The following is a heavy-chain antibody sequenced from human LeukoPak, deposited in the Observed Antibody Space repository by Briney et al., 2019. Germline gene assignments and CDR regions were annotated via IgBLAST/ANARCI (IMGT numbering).Heavy chain of an antibody. V-gene: IGHV3-23*01. CDR2: ISGSGGST. J-gene: IGHJ1*01. D-gene: IGHD3-3*01. CDR3: ARDRYDFWGGHEGLPQH. CDR1: GFTFSSYA. Sequence: GGSLRLSCAASGFTFSSYAMSWVRQAPGKGLEWVSAISGSGGSTYYADSVKGRFTISRDNAKNSLYLQMNSLRAEDTAVYYCARDRYDFWGGHEGLPQHWGQGTLVTVSS.